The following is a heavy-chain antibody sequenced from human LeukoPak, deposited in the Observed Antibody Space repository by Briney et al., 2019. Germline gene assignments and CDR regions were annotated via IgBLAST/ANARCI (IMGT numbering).Heavy chain of an antibody. D-gene: IGHD5-24*01. CDR2: IYYSGST. V-gene: IGHV4-39*07. J-gene: IGHJ6*03. Sequence: SETLSLTCTVSGGSISSSSYYWGWIRQPPGKGLEWIGSIYYSGSTYYNPSLKSRVTISVDTSKNQFSLKLSSVTAADTAVYYCARARWLQNYYYYMDVWGKGTTVTVSS. CDR3: ARARWLQNYYYYMDV. CDR1: GGSISSSSYY.